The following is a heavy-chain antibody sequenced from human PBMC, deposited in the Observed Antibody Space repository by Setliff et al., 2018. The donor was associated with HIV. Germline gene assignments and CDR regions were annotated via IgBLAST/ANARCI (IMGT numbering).Heavy chain of an antibody. J-gene: IGHJ5*02. CDR2: IYYSGNT. D-gene: IGHD5-12*01. Sequence: SETLSLTCSVSGDSIFTSTYYWGWIRQPPGKRLEWIGSIYYSGNTYYNPSLKSRVTISVDTSKNQFFLNLSSATATDSAVYYCARLGRPYSGQGWFDPWGQETLVTVSS. CDR1: GDSIFTSTYY. V-gene: IGHV4-39*01. CDR3: ARLGRPYSGQGWFDP.